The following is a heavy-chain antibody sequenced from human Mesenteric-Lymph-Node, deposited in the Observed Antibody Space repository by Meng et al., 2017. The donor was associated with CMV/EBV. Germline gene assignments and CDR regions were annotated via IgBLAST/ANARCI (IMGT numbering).Heavy chain of an antibody. D-gene: IGHD1-7*01. J-gene: IGHJ6*02. CDR2: IYYSGST. CDR1: GGSISSSSYY. V-gene: IGHV4-39*07. Sequence: SETLSLTCTVSGGSISSSSYYWGWIRQPPGKGLEWIGSIYYSGSTYYNPSLKSRVTISVDTSKNQFSLKLSSVTAADTAVYYCASGPVAGTTGPGYYYYGMDVWGQGTTVTVSS. CDR3: ASGPVAGTTGPGYYYYGMDV.